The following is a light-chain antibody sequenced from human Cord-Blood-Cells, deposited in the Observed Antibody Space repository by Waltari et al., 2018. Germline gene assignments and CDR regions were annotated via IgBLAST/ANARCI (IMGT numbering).Light chain of an antibody. J-gene: IGLJ2*01. Sequence: SYELTQPPSVSVSPGQTARIPCSGDALPKQYAYWYQQKPGQAPVLVIYKDSERPSGIPERFSGSSSGTTVTLTISGVQAEDEADYYCQSADSSGTYYVVFGGGTKLTVL. CDR2: KDS. CDR1: ALPKQY. CDR3: QSADSSGTYYVV. V-gene: IGLV3-25*03.